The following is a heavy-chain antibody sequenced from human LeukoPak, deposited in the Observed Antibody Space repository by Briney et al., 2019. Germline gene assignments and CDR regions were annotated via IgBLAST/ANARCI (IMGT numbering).Heavy chain of an antibody. D-gene: IGHD2-2*01. Sequence: PGGSLRLSCAASGFTFSSYWMHWVRQAPGKGLVWVSRISSDGSRTNYADSVQGRLTISRDNAKNTLFLHMNSLRAEDTAVYYCAKVVVPAAIRSYYFDYWGQGTLVTVSS. V-gene: IGHV3-74*01. CDR2: ISSDGSRT. CDR3: AKVVVPAAIRSYYFDY. J-gene: IGHJ4*02. CDR1: GFTFSSYW.